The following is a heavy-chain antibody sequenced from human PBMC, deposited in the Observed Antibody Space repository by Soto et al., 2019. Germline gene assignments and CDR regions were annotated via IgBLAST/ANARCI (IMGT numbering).Heavy chain of an antibody. J-gene: IGHJ6*02. CDR2: INPNSGDT. CDR3: AGVGGGSGGYRRGGGGPYVDV. CDR1: GYTFTGHY. V-gene: IGHV1-2*02. Sequence: ASVKVSCKASGYTFTGHYMQWVRQAPGQGLEWMGWINPNSGDTNYAQKFQGRVTMTRDTSISTVYMELSRLRSDDTALYYCAGVGGGSGGYRRGGGGPYVDVWGQGTTVTVSS. D-gene: IGHD6-13*01.